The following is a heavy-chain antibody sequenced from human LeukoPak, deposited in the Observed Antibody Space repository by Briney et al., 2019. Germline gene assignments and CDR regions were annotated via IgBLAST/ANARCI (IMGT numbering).Heavy chain of an antibody. D-gene: IGHD5-18*01. CDR3: ARLGVSYGRPYYFDY. Sequence: PSETLSLTCTVSGGSISSSSYYWGWIRQPPGKGLEWIGSIYYSGSTYYNPSLKSRVTISVDTSKNQFSLKLSSVTAADTAVYYCARLGVSYGRPYYFDYWGQGTLVTVSS. CDR1: GGSISSSSYY. CDR2: IYYSGST. V-gene: IGHV4-39*01. J-gene: IGHJ4*02.